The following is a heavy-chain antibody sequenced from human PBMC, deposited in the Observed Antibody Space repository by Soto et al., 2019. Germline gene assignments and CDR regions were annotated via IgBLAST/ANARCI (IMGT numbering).Heavy chain of an antibody. CDR2: ISSSSSYI. J-gene: IGHJ6*02. CDR3: ARGDPLVPAAISSQSHGMDV. CDR1: GFTFNIYL. V-gene: IGHV3-21*01. D-gene: IGHD2-2*01. Sequence: PGGFLRLSCAASGFTFNIYLMHWVRQAPGKGLEWVSSISSSSSYIYYADSVKGRFTISRDNAKNSLYLQMNSLRAEDTAVYYCARGDPLVPAAISSQSHGMDVWGQGTTVTVSS.